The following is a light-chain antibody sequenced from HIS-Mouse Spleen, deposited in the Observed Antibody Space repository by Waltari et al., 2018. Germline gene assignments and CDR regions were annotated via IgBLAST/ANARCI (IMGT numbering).Light chain of an antibody. V-gene: IGLV2-14*03. CDR2: DVS. CDR3: SSYTSSSTLV. Sequence: QSALTQPASVSGSPGQSITISCTGTSRDVGGYNYVSWYQQHPGKAPKHMIYDVSNRPSGVSQRFSGSKSGNTTSLTISGLQAEDEADYYCSSYTSSSTLVFGGGTKLTVL. J-gene: IGLJ3*02. CDR1: SRDVGGYNY.